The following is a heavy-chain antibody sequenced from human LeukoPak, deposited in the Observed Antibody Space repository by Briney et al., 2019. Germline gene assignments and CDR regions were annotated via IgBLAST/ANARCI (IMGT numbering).Heavy chain of an antibody. V-gene: IGHV3-7*03. CDR1: GFTFSSYW. CDR3: ARDRSLGCDH. CDR2: INQDGSDK. Sequence: GGSLRLTCAASGFTFSSYWMTWVRQAPGKGLEWVANINQDGSDKYYVDSVKGRFTISRDNAKNSLYLQMNSLRVEDTALYYCARDRSLGCDHWGRGTLVTVSS. J-gene: IGHJ4*02. D-gene: IGHD1-26*01.